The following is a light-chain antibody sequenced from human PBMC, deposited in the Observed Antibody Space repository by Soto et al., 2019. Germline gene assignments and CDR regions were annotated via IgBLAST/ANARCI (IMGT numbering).Light chain of an antibody. CDR1: SGHSSYA. J-gene: IGLJ3*02. CDR2: VNSDGSH. CDR3: QTWGTGPWV. V-gene: IGLV4-69*01. Sequence: QPVLTQSPSASASLGASVKLTCTLSSGHSSYAIASHQQQPEKGPRYLMKVNSDGSHSKGDGIPDRFSGSSSGAERYLTISSLQSEDEADYYCQTWGTGPWVFGGGTKLTVL.